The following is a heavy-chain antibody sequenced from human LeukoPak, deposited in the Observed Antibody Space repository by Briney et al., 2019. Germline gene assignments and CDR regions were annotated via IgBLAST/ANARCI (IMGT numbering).Heavy chain of an antibody. D-gene: IGHD1-20*01. CDR1: GGSISSYY. J-gene: IGHJ4*02. Sequence: PSETLSLTCTVSGGSISSYYWSWIRQPPGKGLEWIGYIYYSGSTNYNPSLKSRVTISVDTSKNQFSLKLSSVTAADTAVYYCARVDTLTGTSFDYWGQGTLVTVSS. CDR2: IYYSGST. CDR3: ARVDTLTGTSFDY. V-gene: IGHV4-59*01.